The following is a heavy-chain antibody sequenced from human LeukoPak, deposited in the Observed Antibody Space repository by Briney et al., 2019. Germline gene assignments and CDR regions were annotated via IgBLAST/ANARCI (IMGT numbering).Heavy chain of an antibody. CDR2: ISAYNGNT. CDR3: ARGTRRINMIVSLVDAFDI. D-gene: IGHD3-22*01. CDR1: GYIFTSYG. Sequence: ASVKVSCKASGYIFTSYGISWVRQAPGQGLEWMGWISAYNGNTNYAQKLQGRVTMTTDTSTCTAYMELRSLRSDDTAVYYCARGTRRINMIVSLVDAFDIWGQGTMVTVSS. J-gene: IGHJ3*02. V-gene: IGHV1-18*01.